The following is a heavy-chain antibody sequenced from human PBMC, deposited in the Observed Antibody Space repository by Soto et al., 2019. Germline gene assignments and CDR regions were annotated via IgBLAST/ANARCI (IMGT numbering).Heavy chain of an antibody. Sequence: GGSLRLSCAASGFTFSNAWMSWVRQAPGKGLEWVGRIKSKTDGGTTDYAAPVKGRFTISRDDSKNTLYLQMNSLKTEDTAVYYCTTVYDFWSGPPYYYYYMDVWGKGTTVTVSS. CDR1: GFTFSNAW. J-gene: IGHJ6*03. D-gene: IGHD3-3*01. V-gene: IGHV3-15*01. CDR3: TTVYDFWSGPPYYYYYMDV. CDR2: IKSKTDGGTT.